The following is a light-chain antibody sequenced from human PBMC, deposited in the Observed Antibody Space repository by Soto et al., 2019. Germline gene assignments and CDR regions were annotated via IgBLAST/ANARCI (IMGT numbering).Light chain of an antibody. CDR1: YSDVGGSNY. CDR3: SSNVVGNNLKI. V-gene: IGLV2-8*01. J-gene: IGLJ2*01. CDR2: EVI. Sequence: QSALTQPPSASGSPGQSVTISCTGTYSDVGGSNYVSWYQQHPGKAPKLVIYEVIRRPSGVPDRFSGSRSGNTASLTVSRLQAEDEADYYCSSNVVGNNLKIFGGGTKLTVL.